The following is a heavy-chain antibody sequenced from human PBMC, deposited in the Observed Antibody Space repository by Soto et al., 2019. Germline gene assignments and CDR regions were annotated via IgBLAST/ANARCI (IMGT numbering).Heavy chain of an antibody. Sequence: EVKLVQSGGGLVKPGGSLRLSCAASGFTFETSSINCLRQTPGKGLEWVASISATSLYIYYADSVRGRFTISRENAKNTGFLQMDGLTAEDTAIYFCARDLGGGGHYGMDVWGQGTTVTVSS. CDR2: ISATSLYI. V-gene: IGHV3-21*06. D-gene: IGHD3-16*01. J-gene: IGHJ6*02. CDR3: ARDLGGGGHYGMDV. CDR1: GFTFETSS.